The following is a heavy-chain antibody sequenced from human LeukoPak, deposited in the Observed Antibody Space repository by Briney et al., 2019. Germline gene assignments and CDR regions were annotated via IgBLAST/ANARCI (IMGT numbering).Heavy chain of an antibody. V-gene: IGHV3-43*02. CDR1: GFTFDDYA. J-gene: IGHJ4*02. Sequence: PGGSLRLSCAASGFTFDDYAMHWVRQAPGKGLEWVSLISGDGGSTYYADSVKGRFTISRDNSKNSLYLQMNSLRTEDTALYYCAKDGTFSVTTVPFFGYWGQGTLVTVSS. CDR3: AKDGTFSVTTVPFFGY. CDR2: ISGDGGST. D-gene: IGHD4-17*01.